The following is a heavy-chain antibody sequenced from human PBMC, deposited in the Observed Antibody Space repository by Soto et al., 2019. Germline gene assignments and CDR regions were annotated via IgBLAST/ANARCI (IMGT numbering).Heavy chain of an antibody. CDR2: ISAYNGNT. J-gene: IGHJ4*02. V-gene: IGHV1-18*01. CDR1: GYTFTSYG. Sequence: QVQLVQSGAEVKKPGASVKVSCKASGYTFTSYGISWVRQAPGQGLEWMGWISAYNGNTNYAQKLQGRVSMTTDTSTRPAYMEVRSLRSDDTAVYYCTRDDPYRPSSFRYWGQGTLVTVSS. CDR3: TRDDPYRPSSFRY. D-gene: IGHD3-16*02.